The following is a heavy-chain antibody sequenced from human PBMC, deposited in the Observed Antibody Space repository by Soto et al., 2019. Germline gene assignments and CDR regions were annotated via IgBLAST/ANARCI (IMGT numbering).Heavy chain of an antibody. Sequence: GASVKVSCKASGYSFTSYGISWVRQAPGQGLEWMGWISAYNGNTNYAQKLQGRVTMTTDTSTSTAYMELRSLRSDDTAVYYCARTTTVSYYYYYGMDVWGQGTTVTVSS. D-gene: IGHD4-4*01. CDR2: ISAYNGNT. CDR3: ARTTTVSYYYYYGMDV. J-gene: IGHJ6*02. CDR1: GYSFTSYG. V-gene: IGHV1-18*01.